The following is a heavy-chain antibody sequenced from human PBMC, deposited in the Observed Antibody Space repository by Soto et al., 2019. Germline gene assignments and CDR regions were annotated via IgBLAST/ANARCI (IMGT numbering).Heavy chain of an antibody. V-gene: IGHV1-18*04. CDR2: VSGNNGAS. D-gene: IGHD2-2*01. CDR1: GYTSADFG. J-gene: IGHJ5*01. Sequence: SSVKVSFKASGYTSADFGISLLRHGPVQLLEWMGWVSGNNGASNPAPKVQGRITMTLDTSTGVSYMALRSLRSDDTAIYYCVRDQKYFRVNGNWFDSWGQGTLVTVSS. CDR3: VRDQKYFRVNGNWFDS.